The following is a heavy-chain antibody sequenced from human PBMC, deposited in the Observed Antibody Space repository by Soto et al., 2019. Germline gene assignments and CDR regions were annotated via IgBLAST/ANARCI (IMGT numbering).Heavy chain of an antibody. D-gene: IGHD1-26*01. V-gene: IGHV3-30*18. J-gene: IGHJ4*02. Sequence: GGSLRLSCVASGFTFSGCGMHWVRQAPGKGLDWLSLVSADGKNKFYADSVRGRFTVSRDNSENTLYLQMHSLRPEDTAVYYCAKGLEVGATIDDYWGQGTLVTVSS. CDR1: GFTFSGCG. CDR3: AKGLEVGATIDDY. CDR2: VSADGKNK.